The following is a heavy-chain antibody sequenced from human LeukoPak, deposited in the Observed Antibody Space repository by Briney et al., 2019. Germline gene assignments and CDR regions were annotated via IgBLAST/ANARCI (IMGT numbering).Heavy chain of an antibody. V-gene: IGHV1-69*01. J-gene: IGHJ6*04. CDR3: ARVQRDQNYYYYGMDV. CDR2: IIPIFGTA. CDR1: GGTFGSYA. Sequence: ASVKVSCKASGGTFGSYAISWVRQAPGQGLEWMGGIIPIFGTANYAQKFQGRVTITADESTSTAYMELSSLRSEDTAVYYCARVQRDQNYYYYGMDVWGKGTTVTVSS.